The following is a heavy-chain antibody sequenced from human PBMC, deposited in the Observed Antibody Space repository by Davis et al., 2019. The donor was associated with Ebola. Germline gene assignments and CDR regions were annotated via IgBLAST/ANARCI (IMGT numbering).Heavy chain of an antibody. J-gene: IGHJ4*02. D-gene: IGHD5-24*01. CDR2: IYYSRSS. V-gene: IGHV4-39*01. Sequence: SETLSLTCTVSGGSISSSSYYWGWIRQPPGKGLEWIGSIYYSRSSYYNPSLKSRVTISVDTSKHQFSLKLSSVTAADTSVYYCAGHKRWLQPFDYWGQGTLVTVSS. CDR3: AGHKRWLQPFDY. CDR1: GGSISSSSYY.